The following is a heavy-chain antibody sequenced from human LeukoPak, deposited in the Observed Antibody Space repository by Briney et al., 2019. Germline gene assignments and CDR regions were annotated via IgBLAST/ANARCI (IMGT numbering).Heavy chain of an antibody. CDR1: GFTFSSYW. D-gene: IGHD3-10*01. CDR2: IKQDGSEK. Sequence: GSLRLSCAASGFTFSSYWMSWVRQAPGKGLEWVANIKQDGSEKYYVDSVKGRFTISRDNAKNSLYLQMNSLRAEDTAVYYCAREGYYYGLGSYTHFDYWGQGTLVTVSS. J-gene: IGHJ4*02. V-gene: IGHV3-7*01. CDR3: AREGYYYGLGSYTHFDY.